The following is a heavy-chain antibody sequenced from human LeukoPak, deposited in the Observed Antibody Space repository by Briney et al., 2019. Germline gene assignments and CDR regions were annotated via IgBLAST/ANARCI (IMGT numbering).Heavy chain of an antibody. D-gene: IGHD6-13*01. J-gene: IGHJ4*02. CDR3: ARAAAGTSPDY. CDR1: GFTFSGSA. V-gene: IGHV3-53*04. Sequence: GGSLRLSCAASGFTFSGSAMHWVRQAPGKGLEWVSVIYSGGSTYYADSVKGRFTISRHNSKNTLYLQMNSLRAEDTAVYYCARAAAGTSPDYWGQGTLVTVSS. CDR2: IYSGGST.